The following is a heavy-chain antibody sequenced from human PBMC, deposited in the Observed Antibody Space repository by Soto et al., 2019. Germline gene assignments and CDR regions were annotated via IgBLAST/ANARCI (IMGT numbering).Heavy chain of an antibody. Sequence: QVQLVQSGAEVKKPGSSVKVSCKASGGTFSSYAISWVRQAPGQGLEWMGGIIPIFGTANYAQKFQGRVTITADESTSTAYMELSSLRSEDTAVYYCARELVTMVRGENYYYYGMDVWGQGTTVTVSS. D-gene: IGHD3-10*01. CDR2: IIPIFGTA. V-gene: IGHV1-69*01. J-gene: IGHJ6*02. CDR1: GGTFSSYA. CDR3: ARELVTMVRGENYYYYGMDV.